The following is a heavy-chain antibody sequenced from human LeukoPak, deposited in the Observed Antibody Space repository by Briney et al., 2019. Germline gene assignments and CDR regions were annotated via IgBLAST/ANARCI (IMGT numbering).Heavy chain of an antibody. V-gene: IGHV3-23*01. CDR3: AKDSRGGPDYLAAAGYYYGMDV. Sequence: GGSLRLSCAASGFSFSSYGMHWVRQAPAKGLEWVSALSGRGSNTYYADSVKGRFTISRDNSKNTLYLQMNSLRAEDTAVYYCAKDSRGGPDYLAAAGYYYGMDVWGQGTTVTVSS. CDR1: GFSFSSYG. D-gene: IGHD6-13*01. CDR2: LSGRGSNT. J-gene: IGHJ6*02.